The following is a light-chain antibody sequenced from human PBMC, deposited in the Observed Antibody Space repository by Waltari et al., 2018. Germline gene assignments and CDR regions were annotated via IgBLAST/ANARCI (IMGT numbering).Light chain of an antibody. CDR1: NIGNKR. Sequence: SYVLTQPSSVSVAPGQTASIACGGDNIGNKRVHWYQQRPGQAPVLVVYASDDRPSGIPGRFSGSNSGSTATLTVSRVGAGDEADYYCQVWDPTSSQWIFGGGTKLTVL. V-gene: IGLV3-21*02. CDR2: ASD. CDR3: QVWDPTSSQWI. J-gene: IGLJ2*01.